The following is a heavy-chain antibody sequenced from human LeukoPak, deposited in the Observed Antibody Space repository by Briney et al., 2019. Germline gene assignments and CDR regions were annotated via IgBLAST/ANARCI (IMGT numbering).Heavy chain of an antibody. Sequence: SETLSLTCTVSGGSISSGDYYWSWVRQPPGKGLEWIGYIYYSGSTYYNPSLKSRVTISVDTSKNQFSLKLSSVTAADTAVYYCARGTLGAVDYAKVDWGQGTPVTVSS. CDR1: GGSISSGDYY. V-gene: IGHV4-30-4*01. D-gene: IGHD4-17*01. CDR3: ARGTLGAVDYAKVD. J-gene: IGHJ4*02. CDR2: IYYSGST.